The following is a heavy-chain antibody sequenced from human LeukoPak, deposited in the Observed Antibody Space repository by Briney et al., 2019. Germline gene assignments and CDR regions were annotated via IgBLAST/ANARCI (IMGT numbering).Heavy chain of an antibody. Sequence: GGSLRLSCAASGFSFRSYSMDWVRQAPGKALEWVSSITGSSSYISYADSVKGRFNISRDKAENSLFLQMNSLRPEDTAVYFCARDRLEGGETFDSWGQGTLVTVSS. D-gene: IGHD1-1*01. J-gene: IGHJ4*02. CDR2: ITGSSSYI. V-gene: IGHV3-21*01. CDR1: GFSFRSYS. CDR3: ARDRLEGGETFDS.